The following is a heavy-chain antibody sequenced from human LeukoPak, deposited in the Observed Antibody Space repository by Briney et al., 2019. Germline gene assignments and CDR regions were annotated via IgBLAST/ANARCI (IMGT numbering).Heavy chain of an antibody. D-gene: IGHD2-2*01. CDR3: AKEGYCSSTSCLYFDY. CDR2: ISGSGGST. Sequence: PGGSLRLSCAASGFTFSSYAMSWVRQAPGKGLEWVSAISGSGGSTYCADSVKGRFTISRDNSKNTLYLQMNSLRAEDTAVYYCAKEGYCSSTSCLYFDYWGQGTLVTVSS. V-gene: IGHV3-23*01. J-gene: IGHJ4*02. CDR1: GFTFSSYA.